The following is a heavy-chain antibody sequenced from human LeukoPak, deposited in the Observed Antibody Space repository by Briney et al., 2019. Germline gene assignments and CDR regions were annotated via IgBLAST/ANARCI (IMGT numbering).Heavy chain of an antibody. CDR3: AKRYCSSTSCYTSSPPDY. D-gene: IGHD2-2*02. CDR1: GFTFSSYA. Sequence: PGGSLRLSCAASGFTFSSYAMSWVRQAPGKGLEWVSAISGSGGSTYYADSVKGRFTISRDNSKNTLYLQMNSLRAEDTAVYYCAKRYCSSTSCYTSSPPDYWGQGTLVTVSS. V-gene: IGHV3-23*01. CDR2: ISGSGGST. J-gene: IGHJ4*02.